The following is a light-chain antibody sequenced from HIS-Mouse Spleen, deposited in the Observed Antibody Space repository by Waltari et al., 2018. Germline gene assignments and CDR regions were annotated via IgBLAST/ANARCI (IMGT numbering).Light chain of an antibody. Sequence: SYELTQPPSVSVSPGQTARITCSGDALPKKYAYWYQQKSGQAPVLVIYEDSKRPSGIPEGVAGASSGTMATWTISGAQVEDEADYYGYSTDSSGNHRVFGGGTKLTVL. J-gene: IGLJ2*01. CDR3: YSTDSSGNHRV. V-gene: IGLV3-10*01. CDR1: ALPKKY. CDR2: EDS.